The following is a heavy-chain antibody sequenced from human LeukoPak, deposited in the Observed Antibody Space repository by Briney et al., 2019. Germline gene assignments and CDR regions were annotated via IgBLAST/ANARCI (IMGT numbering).Heavy chain of an antibody. J-gene: IGHJ5*02. D-gene: IGHD5-12*01. CDR1: GGTFSSYA. CDR2: IIPILGIA. V-gene: IGHV1-69*04. Sequence: SVKVSCKASGGTFSSYAISWVRQAPGQGLEWMGRIIPILGIANYAQKFQGRVTITADKSTSTAYMELSSLRSEDTAVYYCARDIVATINSNWFDPWGQGTLVTVSS. CDR3: ARDIVATINSNWFDP.